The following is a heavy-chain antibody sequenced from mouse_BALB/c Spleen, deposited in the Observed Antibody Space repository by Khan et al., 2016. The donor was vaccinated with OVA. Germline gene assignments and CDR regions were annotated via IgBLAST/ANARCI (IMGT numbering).Heavy chain of an antibody. V-gene: IGHV1-39*01. J-gene: IGHJ3*01. Sequence: VQLQQSGPELEKPGASVKISCKAAGYSFTGYKMNWVKQSNGKSLEWIGNIDPYYGGTSYNEKFKGKATLTVDKSSSTAYMQLKSLTTEDSAVYYCASNYYSSTSLVYWGQGTLVTVSA. CDR3: ASNYYSSTSLVY. CDR2: IDPYYGGT. D-gene: IGHD1-1*01. CDR1: GYSFTGYK.